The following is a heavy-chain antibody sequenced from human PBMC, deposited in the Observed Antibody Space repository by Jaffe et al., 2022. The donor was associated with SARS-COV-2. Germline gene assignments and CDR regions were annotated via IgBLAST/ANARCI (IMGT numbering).Heavy chain of an antibody. CDR3: ARVGAARGQGYDAFDI. CDR2: IIPIFGTA. D-gene: IGHD6-6*01. J-gene: IGHJ3*02. V-gene: IGHV1-69*01. Sequence: QVQLVQSGAEVKKPGSSVKVSCKASGGTFSSYAISWVRQAPGQGLEWMGGIIPIFGTANYAQKFQGRVTITADESTSTAYMELSSLRSEDTAVYYCARVGAARGQGYDAFDIWGQGTMVTVSS. CDR1: GGTFSSYA.